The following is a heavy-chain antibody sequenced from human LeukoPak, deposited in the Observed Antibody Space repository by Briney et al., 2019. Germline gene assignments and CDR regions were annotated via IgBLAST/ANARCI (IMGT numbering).Heavy chain of an antibody. CDR1: GDSISSYY. V-gene: IGHV4-59*01. J-gene: IGHJ6*02. Sequence: SETLSLTCTVSGDSISSYYWSWIRQPPGKGLEWIAYIYNSGRTDYNPALKSRVTISIDTSKNQFSLKLSSVTAADSALYYCAKLESPYYYAMDVWGQGTTVTVSS. D-gene: IGHD3-3*01. CDR3: AKLESPYYYAMDV. CDR2: IYNSGRT.